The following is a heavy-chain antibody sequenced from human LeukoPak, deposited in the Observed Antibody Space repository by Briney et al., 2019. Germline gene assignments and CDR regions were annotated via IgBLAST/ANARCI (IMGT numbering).Heavy chain of an antibody. V-gene: IGHV3-53*01. CDR1: GFTVSSSY. CDR3: ARARSSIAAYDY. Sequence: GGSLRPSCAASGFTVSSSYMSWVRQAPGKGLEWVSVIYSGGTTYYADSVKGRFTISRDNSKNTLYLQMNSLRAEDTAVYCCARARSSIAAYDYWGQGTLVTVSS. D-gene: IGHD6-6*01. CDR2: IYSGGTT. J-gene: IGHJ4*02.